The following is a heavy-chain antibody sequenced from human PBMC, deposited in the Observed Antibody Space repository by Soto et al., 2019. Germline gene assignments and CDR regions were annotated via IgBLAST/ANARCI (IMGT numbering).Heavy chain of an antibody. CDR3: ARVKTSEYNSYAFDY. Sequence: GGSLRLSCAASGFIFGSYWMTWARQAPGKGLEWVANIKQDGSVEYYVDSVKGRFTISRDNANDSLFLQMNSLRVEDTAVYYCARVKTSEYNSYAFDYWGRGTLVTVSS. CDR1: GFIFGSYW. J-gene: IGHJ4*02. CDR2: IKQDGSVE. D-gene: IGHD3-22*01. V-gene: IGHV3-7*01.